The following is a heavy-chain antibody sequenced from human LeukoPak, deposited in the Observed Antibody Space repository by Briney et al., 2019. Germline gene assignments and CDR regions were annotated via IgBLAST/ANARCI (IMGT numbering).Heavy chain of an antibody. Sequence: GGSLRLSCAASGFTVSSNYMSWVRQAPGKGLEWVSAISGSGGSTYYADSVKGRFTISRDNSKNTLYLQMDSLRAEDTAVYYCAKSRRSGYYYYGMDVWGQGTTVTVSS. V-gene: IGHV3-23*01. J-gene: IGHJ6*02. CDR3: AKSRRSGYYYYGMDV. CDR1: GFTVSSNY. CDR2: ISGSGGST. D-gene: IGHD6-19*01.